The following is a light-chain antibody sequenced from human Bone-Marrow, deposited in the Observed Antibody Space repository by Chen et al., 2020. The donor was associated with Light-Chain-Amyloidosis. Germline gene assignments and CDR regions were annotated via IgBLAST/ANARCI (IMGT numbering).Light chain of an antibody. V-gene: IGKV2-28*01. Sequence: DIVLTQSPLSLPITPGEPASISCRSSQSLLHSNGYNYLDWYLQKPGQSPQLLIYLASNRASGVPDRFSGSGSGTDFTLKISRVEAEDVGVYYCMQALQTPRFTFGPGTKVDIK. CDR1: QSLLHSNGYNY. CDR3: MQALQTPRFT. CDR2: LAS. J-gene: IGKJ3*01.